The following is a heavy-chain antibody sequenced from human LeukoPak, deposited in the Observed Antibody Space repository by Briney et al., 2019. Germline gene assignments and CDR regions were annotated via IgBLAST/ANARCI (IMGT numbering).Heavy chain of an antibody. Sequence: VASVKVSCKASGYTFLNYDFTWVRQAPGQGLEWMGWISAHNYNTKYAQRFQGRVTMTADTSTTTAYMELRSLRSDDTAVCYCARVADYGSGSHLFDYWGQGTLVAVSS. D-gene: IGHD3-10*01. CDR2: ISAHNYNT. CDR3: ARVADYGSGSHLFDY. CDR1: GYTFLNYD. J-gene: IGHJ4*02. V-gene: IGHV1-18*01.